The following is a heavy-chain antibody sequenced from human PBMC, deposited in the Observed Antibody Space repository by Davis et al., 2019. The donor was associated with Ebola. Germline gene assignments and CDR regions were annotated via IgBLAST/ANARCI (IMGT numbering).Heavy chain of an antibody. V-gene: IGHV1-69*13. CDR1: GYTLTELS. Sequence: SVKVSCKVSGYTLTELSMHWVRQAPGQGLEWMGGIIPIFGTANYAQKFQGRVTITADESTSTAYMELSSLRSEDTAVYYCARGGITGTIDYWGQGTLVTVSS. CDR3: ARGGITGTIDY. J-gene: IGHJ4*02. D-gene: IGHD1/OR15-1a*01. CDR2: IIPIFGTA.